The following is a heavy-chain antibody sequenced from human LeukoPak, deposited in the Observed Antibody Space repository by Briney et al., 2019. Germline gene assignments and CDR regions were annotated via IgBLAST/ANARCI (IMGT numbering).Heavy chain of an antibody. CDR2: IKQDGSEK. V-gene: IGHV3-7*01. D-gene: IGHD2-2*01. J-gene: IGHJ3*01. CDR3: ARETMGADIVVVPTPFDAFDL. Sequence: GGSLRLSCAATGFTFSRYWMSWVRQAPGKGLEWVANIKQDGSEKYYVDSVKGRFTISRDNAKNSMYLQMNSLRAEDTAVYYCARETMGADIVVVPTPFDAFDLWGQGTMVTVSS. CDR1: GFTFSRYW.